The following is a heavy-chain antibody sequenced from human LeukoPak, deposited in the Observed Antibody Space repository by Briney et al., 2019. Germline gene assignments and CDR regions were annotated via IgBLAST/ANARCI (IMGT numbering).Heavy chain of an antibody. D-gene: IGHD3-22*01. J-gene: IGHJ4*02. CDR1: GYTFTGYY. CDR2: INSNNVGT. V-gene: IGHV1-2*02. CDR3: ASPAPYYDNSGYYPLDY. Sequence: ASVKVSCKASGYTFTGYYMHWVRQAPGQGLEWMGWINSNNVGTNYAQKFQGRVTMTRDTSISTAYMELSSLRSDDTAVYYCASPAPYYDNSGYYPLDYWGQGTLVTVSS.